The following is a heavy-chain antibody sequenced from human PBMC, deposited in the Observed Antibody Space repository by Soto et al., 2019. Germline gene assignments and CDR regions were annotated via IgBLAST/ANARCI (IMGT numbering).Heavy chain of an antibody. D-gene: IGHD1-26*01. CDR2: IDNAGSSV. V-gene: IGHV3-74*01. CDR3: TRVGGSVSGMDV. J-gene: IGHJ6*02. CDR1: GFIFSSYW. Sequence: EVQLVESGGGLVQPGGSLRLSCAASGFIFSSYWMHWVRQAPGKGLVWVSRIDNAGSSVRYADSVKGRFTISRDNAKNTLYLQMSSLRAEDTAVYYCTRVGGSVSGMDVWGQGTTVTVSS.